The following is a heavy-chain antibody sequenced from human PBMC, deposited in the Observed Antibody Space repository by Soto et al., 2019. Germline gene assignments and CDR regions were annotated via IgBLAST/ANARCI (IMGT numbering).Heavy chain of an antibody. CDR2: ISGSGGST. D-gene: IGHD3-22*01. V-gene: IGHV3-23*01. CDR1: GFTFSSYA. CDR3: AKEALAVGYYDSSGFSLVGAHNDY. J-gene: IGHJ4*02. Sequence: GGSLRLSCSASGFTFSSYAMSWVRQAPGKGLEWVSAISGSGGSTYYADSVKGRFTISRDNSKNTLYLQMNSLRAEDTAVYYCAKEALAVGYYDSSGFSLVGAHNDYWGQGTLVTVSS.